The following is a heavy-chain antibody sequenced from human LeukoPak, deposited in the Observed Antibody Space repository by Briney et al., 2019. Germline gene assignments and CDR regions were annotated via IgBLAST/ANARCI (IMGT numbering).Heavy chain of an antibody. CDR2: ISSSSSYI. CDR1: GFTFSSYS. V-gene: IGHV3-21*01. D-gene: IGHD6-13*01. CDR3: ATNLPSIAAAGYDP. J-gene: IGHJ5*02. Sequence: GGSLRLSCAASGFTFSSYSMNWVRQAPGKGLEWVSSISSSSSYIYYADSVKGRFTISRDNAKNSLYLQMNSLRAEDTAVYYCATNLPSIAAAGYDPWGQGTLVTVSS.